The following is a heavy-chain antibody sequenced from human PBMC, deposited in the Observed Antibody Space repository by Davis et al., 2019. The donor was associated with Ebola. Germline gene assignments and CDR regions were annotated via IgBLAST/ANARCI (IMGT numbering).Heavy chain of an antibody. J-gene: IGHJ4*02. Sequence: GESLKISCAASGFTFSSYSMNWVRQAPGKGLEWVSSISSSSSYIYYADSVKGRFTISRDNAKNSLYLQMNSLRAEDTAVYYCARAAVIFGVVIDYWGQGTLVTVSS. CDR3: ARAAVIFGVVIDY. CDR1: GFTFSSYS. D-gene: IGHD3-3*01. V-gene: IGHV3-21*01. CDR2: ISSSSSYI.